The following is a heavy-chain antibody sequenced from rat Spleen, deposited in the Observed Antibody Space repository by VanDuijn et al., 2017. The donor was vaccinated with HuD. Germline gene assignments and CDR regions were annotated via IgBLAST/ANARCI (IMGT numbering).Heavy chain of an antibody. Sequence: EVQLVESGGGFVQPGRSLKLSCAASGFTFSNFDMAWVRQAPTKGLEWVASIGPSGDSTYYRDSVKGRFTVSRDNAKGTLFLQMDSLRSEDTATYYCAKKGTYYGYLYVMDAWGQGASVTVSS. CDR3: AKKGTYYGYLYVMDA. V-gene: IGHV5-25*01. J-gene: IGHJ4*01. D-gene: IGHD1-9*01. CDR2: IGPSGDST. CDR1: GFTFSNFD.